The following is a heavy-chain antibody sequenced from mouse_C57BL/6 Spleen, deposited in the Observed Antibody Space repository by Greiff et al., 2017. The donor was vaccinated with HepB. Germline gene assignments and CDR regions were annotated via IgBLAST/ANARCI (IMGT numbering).Heavy chain of an antibody. CDR3: AKVYDGSLYAMDY. V-gene: IGHV1-26*01. Sequence: EVQLQQSGPELVKPGASVKISCKASGYTFTDYYMNWVKQSHGKSLEWIGDINPNNGGTSYNQKFKGKATLTVDKSSSTAYMELSSLTSEDSAVYYCAKVYDGSLYAMDYWDQETSDTGSS. CDR2: INPNNGGT. D-gene: IGHD1-1*01. J-gene: IGHJ4*01. CDR1: GYTFTDYY.